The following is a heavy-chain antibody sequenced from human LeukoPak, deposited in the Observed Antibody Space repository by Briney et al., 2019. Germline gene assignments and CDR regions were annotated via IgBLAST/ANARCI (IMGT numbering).Heavy chain of an antibody. J-gene: IGHJ4*02. D-gene: IGHD5-18*01. CDR2: IYYSGST. CDR3: ARGRYSYGSR. Sequence: SETLSLTCTVSGGSVSSGSHYWSWIRQPPGKGLEWIGYIYYSGSTNYNPSLKSRVTISVDTSKNQFSLKLSSVTAADTAVYYCARGRYSYGSRWGQGTLVTVSS. CDR1: GGSVSSGSHY. V-gene: IGHV4-61*01.